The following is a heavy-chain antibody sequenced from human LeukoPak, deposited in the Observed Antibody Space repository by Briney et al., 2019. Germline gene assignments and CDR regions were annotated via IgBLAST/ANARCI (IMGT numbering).Heavy chain of an antibody. CDR3: ARVGRVAGPDNFDY. J-gene: IGHJ4*02. Sequence: ASVKVSCKASGYTFSGYYMHWVRQAPGQGLEWMGWINPNSGGTKYALKFQGRVTMTRDTSISTVYMEPSRLRSDDTAVYYCARVGRVAGPDNFDYWGQGTLVTVSS. CDR2: INPNSGGT. V-gene: IGHV1-2*02. D-gene: IGHD6-19*01. CDR1: GYTFSGYY.